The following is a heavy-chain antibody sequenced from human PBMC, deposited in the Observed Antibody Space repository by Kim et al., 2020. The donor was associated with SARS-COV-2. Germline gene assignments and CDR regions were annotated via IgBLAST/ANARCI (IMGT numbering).Heavy chain of an antibody. CDR1: GGSISSGGYY. CDR2: IYYSGST. D-gene: IGHD3-22*01. J-gene: IGHJ3*02. V-gene: IGHV4-31*03. Sequence: SETLSLTCTVSGGSISSGGYYWSWIRQHPGKGLEWIGYIYYSGSTYYNPSLKSRVTISVDTSKNQFSLKLSSVTAADTAVYYCARRPHYYDSSGYYSNAFDIWGQGTMVTVSS. CDR3: ARRPHYYDSSGYYSNAFDI.